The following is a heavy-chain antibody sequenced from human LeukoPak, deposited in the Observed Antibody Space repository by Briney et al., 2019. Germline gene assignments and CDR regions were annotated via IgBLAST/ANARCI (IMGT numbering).Heavy chain of an antibody. D-gene: IGHD4-17*01. V-gene: IGHV1-46*01. CDR3: AKGHGPIIDGDSIWGLDY. Sequence: ASVKVSCKASGYTFTSYYMHWVRQAPGQGLEWMGIINPSGGSTSYAQKFQGRVTMTRDTSTSTVYIELSSLRSEDTAVYYCAKGHGPIIDGDSIWGLDYWGQGTLVTVSS. CDR2: INPSGGST. J-gene: IGHJ4*02. CDR1: GYTFTSYY.